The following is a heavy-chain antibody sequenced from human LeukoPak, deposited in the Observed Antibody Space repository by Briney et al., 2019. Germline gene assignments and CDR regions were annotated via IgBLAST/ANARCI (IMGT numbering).Heavy chain of an antibody. CDR1: GYSFTSYW. Sequence: GESLKISCKGSGYSFTSYWIGWVRQMPGKGLEWMGIIYPSDSDTRYSPSFQGQVTISADKSISTAYLQWSSLKASDSAMYYCARHGAVDGGYDFVDYWGQGTLVTVSS. J-gene: IGHJ4*02. CDR3: ARHGAVDGGYDFVDY. D-gene: IGHD5-12*01. CDR2: IYPSDSDT. V-gene: IGHV5-51*01.